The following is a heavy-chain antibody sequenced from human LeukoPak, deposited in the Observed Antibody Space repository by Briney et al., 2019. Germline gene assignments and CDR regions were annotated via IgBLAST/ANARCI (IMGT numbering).Heavy chain of an antibody. CDR1: GITFDSYA. V-gene: IGHV3-23*01. D-gene: IGHD2-21*02. CDR2: ISGSGGRT. Sequence: GGSLRLSCAGAGITFDSYAMSWVRQAPGKGLEWISVISGSGGRTSYADSVKGRFIISRNNSKNTLHLQMHSLRAEDTAVYYCVKEKLAYCGGDCFGEYFQDWGQGTLVTVSS. CDR3: VKEKLAYCGGDCFGEYFQD. J-gene: IGHJ1*01.